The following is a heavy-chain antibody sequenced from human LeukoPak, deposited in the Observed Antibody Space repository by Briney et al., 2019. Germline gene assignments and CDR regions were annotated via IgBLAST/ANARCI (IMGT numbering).Heavy chain of an antibody. V-gene: IGHV5-51*01. D-gene: IGHD6-19*01. CDR3: ARRPSSSGWYLWYFDL. CDR1: GYSFTSYW. J-gene: IGHJ2*01. CDR2: IYPGDSDT. Sequence: GESLKISCKGSGYSFTSYWIGWVRQMPGKGLEWMGIIYPGDSDTRYSPSFQGQVTISADKSISTAYLQWSSLKASDTAMYYCARRPSSSGWYLWYFDLWGRGTLVTVSS.